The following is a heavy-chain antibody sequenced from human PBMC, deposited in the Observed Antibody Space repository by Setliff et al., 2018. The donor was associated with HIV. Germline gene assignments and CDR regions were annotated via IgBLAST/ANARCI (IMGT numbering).Heavy chain of an antibody. CDR1: GGSISSGTYY. Sequence: PSETLSLTCTVSGGSISSGTYYWSWIRQPAGKGLEWIGHIYTSGSTSGSANYNPSLKSRVTISVDMSKNQFSLKLNSVTAADTAVYYCTGDYNSGSNRFDYWGQGTPVTVSS. D-gene: IGHD3-10*01. CDR2: IYTSGSTSGSA. J-gene: IGHJ4*02. V-gene: IGHV4-61*09. CDR3: TGDYNSGSNRFDY.